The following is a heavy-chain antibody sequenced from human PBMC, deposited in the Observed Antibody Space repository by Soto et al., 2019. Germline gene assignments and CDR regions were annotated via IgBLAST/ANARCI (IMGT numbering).Heavy chain of an antibody. Sequence: QVPLVQSGAEVKKPGASVKVSCKTSGYSFSEFRMHWVRQAPGQGLEWMGWVNPINGNTNYAQDFQGRVTMTRDASTKTVYMELSSLTSYDTSTVYCARENWHFDHWGQGTLITVSS. CDR1: GYSFSEFR. J-gene: IGHJ5*02. CDR2: VNPINGNT. V-gene: IGHV1-2*02. CDR3: ARENWHFDH.